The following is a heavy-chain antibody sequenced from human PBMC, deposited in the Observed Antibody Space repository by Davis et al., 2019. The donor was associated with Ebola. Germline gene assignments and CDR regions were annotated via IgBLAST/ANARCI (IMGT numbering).Heavy chain of an antibody. D-gene: IGHD2-15*01. J-gene: IGHJ4*02. Sequence: PGGSLRLSCAASGFTFSSYSMNWVRHAPGKGLEWVSPISSSSCYIYYAHSVKGRFTISRDNSKNTLYLQMNSLRAEDTAVYYCARGGPYCSGGSCYSGPLDYWGQGTLVTVSS. CDR3: ARGGPYCSGGSCYSGPLDY. V-gene: IGHV3-21*04. CDR1: GFTFSSYS. CDR2: ISSSSCYI.